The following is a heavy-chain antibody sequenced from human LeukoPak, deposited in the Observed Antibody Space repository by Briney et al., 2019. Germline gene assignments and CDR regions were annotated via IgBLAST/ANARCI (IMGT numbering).Heavy chain of an antibody. CDR3: AISVTMVVTPLLDP. Sequence: ASVKVSCKASGGTFSSYAISWVRQAPGQGLEWMGRIIPIFGTANYEQKFQGRVTITTDESTSTAYMELRSLRSEDKAVYYCAISVTMVVTPLLDPWGQGTLVTVSS. D-gene: IGHD4-23*01. J-gene: IGHJ5*02. CDR1: GGTFSSYA. V-gene: IGHV1-69*05. CDR2: IIPIFGTA.